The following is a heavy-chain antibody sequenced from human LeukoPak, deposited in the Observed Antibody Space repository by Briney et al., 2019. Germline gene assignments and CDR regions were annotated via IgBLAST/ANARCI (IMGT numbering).Heavy chain of an antibody. J-gene: IGHJ4*02. CDR2: IYYSGST. V-gene: IGHV4-31*03. Sequence: SETLYLTCTVSGGSISSGGYYWSWIRQHPGKGLEWIGYIYYSGSTYYNPSLQSRVTMSIDTSKNQFSLKLSSVTAADTAVYYCARSARPQDFDYWGQGTLVTVSS. CDR3: ARSARPQDFDY. CDR1: GGSISSGGYY.